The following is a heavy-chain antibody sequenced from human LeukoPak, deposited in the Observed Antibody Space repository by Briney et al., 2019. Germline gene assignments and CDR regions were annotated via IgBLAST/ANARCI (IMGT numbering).Heavy chain of an antibody. CDR1: GFSFSSYG. CDR3: ARDDFWSGYYPDY. Sequence: GSLRLSCVVSGFSFSSYGMHWARQAPGKGLEWVAVISYDGSNKYYADSVKGRFTISRDNSKNTLYLQMNSLRAEDTAVYYCARDDFWSGYYPDYWGQGTLVTVSA. CDR2: ISYDGSNK. V-gene: IGHV3-30*03. D-gene: IGHD3-3*01. J-gene: IGHJ4*02.